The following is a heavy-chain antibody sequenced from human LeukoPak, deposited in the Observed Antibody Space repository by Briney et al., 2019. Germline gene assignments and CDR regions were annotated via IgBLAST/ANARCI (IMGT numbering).Heavy chain of an antibody. V-gene: IGHV4-61*02. CDR2: INTSGST. CDR3: ARDSSNTNY. CDR1: GGSISSSNFL. Sequence: SETLSLTCTVSGGSISSSNFLWDWIRQPAGKGLEWIGRINTSGSTNYNPSLKSRVTISVDTSKNQFALKLTSVTAADTAVYYCARDSSNTNYWGQGTLVTVSS. J-gene: IGHJ4*02. D-gene: IGHD6-13*01.